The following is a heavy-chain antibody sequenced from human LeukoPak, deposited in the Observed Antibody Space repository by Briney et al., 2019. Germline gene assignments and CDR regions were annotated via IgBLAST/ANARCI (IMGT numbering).Heavy chain of an antibody. Sequence: GGSLRLSCAASGFSFSSYSMNWVRQAPGKGLEWVAYIRSSGRVIYYADSVRGRFTISRDDAKNSLYLQMNSLRAEDTAVYYCARGAAGYVGASSFDYWGQGTLVTVSS. V-gene: IGHV3-48*01. J-gene: IGHJ4*02. CDR1: GFSFSSYS. CDR2: IRSSGRVI. CDR3: ARGAAGYVGASSFDY. D-gene: IGHD1-26*01.